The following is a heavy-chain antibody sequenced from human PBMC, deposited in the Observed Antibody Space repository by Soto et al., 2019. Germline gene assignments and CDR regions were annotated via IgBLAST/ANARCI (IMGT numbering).Heavy chain of an antibody. Sequence: QVQLVESGGGVVQPGRSLRLSCAASGFTFSNYGMHWVRQSPGKGLDWVAVISYDGSIEYYSESVKGRFTMSRDNSENTVYLQMHSLRTEDTAVYFCGRDWVWFGAHPIDNWGQGTLVTVSS. CDR1: GFTFSNYG. V-gene: IGHV3-30*03. CDR3: GRDWVWFGAHPIDN. CDR2: ISYDGSIE. D-gene: IGHD3-10*01. J-gene: IGHJ4*02.